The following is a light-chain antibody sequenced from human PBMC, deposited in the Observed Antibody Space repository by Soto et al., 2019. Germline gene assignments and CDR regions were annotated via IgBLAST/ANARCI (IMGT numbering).Light chain of an antibody. V-gene: IGKV3-11*01. CDR3: HQRYDWPIT. J-gene: IGKJ5*01. CDR1: QSISNY. CDR2: DAS. Sequence: EIVLTQSPATVSLSPGERSTLALRANQSISNYLAWYQQRPGQAPRLLIYDASKRATGIPARFSGSGSGTDFTLTISSLEPEDFAVYYCHQRYDWPITFGQGTRLEI.